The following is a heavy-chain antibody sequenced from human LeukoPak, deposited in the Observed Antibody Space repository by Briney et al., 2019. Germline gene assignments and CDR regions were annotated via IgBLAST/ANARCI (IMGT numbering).Heavy chain of an antibody. D-gene: IGHD4-23*01. J-gene: IGHJ4*02. CDR1: GFTFSSYS. Sequence: GGSLRLSCAASGFTFSSYSMNWVRQAPGKGLECVSSISSSSSYIYYADSVKGRFTISRDNAKNSLYLQMNSLRAEDTAVYYCARDGDPWGGNSKPGYWGQGTLVTVSS. V-gene: IGHV3-21*01. CDR2: ISSSSSYI. CDR3: ARDGDPWGGNSKPGY.